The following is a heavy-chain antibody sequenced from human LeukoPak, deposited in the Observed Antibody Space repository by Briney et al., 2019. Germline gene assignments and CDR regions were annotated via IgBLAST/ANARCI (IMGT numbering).Heavy chain of an antibody. D-gene: IGHD1-26*01. CDR3: ARKSRIWELREDDAFDI. Sequence: GASVKVSCRASGYTFTSYGISWVRQAPGQGLEWMGWISAYNGNTNYAQKLQGRVTMTTDTSTSTAYMELRSLRSDDTAVYYCARKSRIWELREDDAFDIWGQGTMVTVSS. CDR1: GYTFTSYG. CDR2: ISAYNGNT. J-gene: IGHJ3*02. V-gene: IGHV1-18*01.